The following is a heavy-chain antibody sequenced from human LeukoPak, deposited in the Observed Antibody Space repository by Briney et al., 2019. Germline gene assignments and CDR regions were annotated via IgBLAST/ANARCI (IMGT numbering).Heavy chain of an antibody. CDR1: GFTLSDYA. Sequence: PGGSLRLSCAASGFTLSDYALSWVRQAPGKGLEWVSGISGGTYDADSVKGRFTISRDNSKNTLYLQVSSLRAEDTAVYYCAKGVSKYDFDYWGQGTLVTVSS. CDR2: ISGGT. J-gene: IGHJ4*02. V-gene: IGHV3-23*01. CDR3: AKGVSKYDFDY. D-gene: IGHD4-11*01.